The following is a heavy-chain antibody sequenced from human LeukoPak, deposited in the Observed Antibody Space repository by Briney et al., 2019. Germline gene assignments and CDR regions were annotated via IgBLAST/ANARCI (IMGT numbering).Heavy chain of an antibody. Sequence: GGSLRLSCAASGFTLSSYEMNWVRQAPGKGLEWVSYISSTGSTIYYADSEKGRFTISRDNAKNSLYLQLNSLRAEDTAVYYCARVHRSSAWKFDSWGQGTLVTVSS. CDR3: ARVHRSSAWKFDS. J-gene: IGHJ4*02. V-gene: IGHV3-48*03. D-gene: IGHD6-19*01. CDR1: GFTLSSYE. CDR2: ISSTGSTI.